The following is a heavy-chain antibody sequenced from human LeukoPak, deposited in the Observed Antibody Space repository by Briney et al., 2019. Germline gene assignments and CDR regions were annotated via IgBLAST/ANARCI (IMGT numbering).Heavy chain of an antibody. CDR1: GGSISSYY. CDR2: IYYSGST. D-gene: IGHD6-13*01. Sequence: SETLSLTRTVSGGSISSYYWSWIRQPPGKGLEWIGYIYYSGSTNYNPSLKSRVTIFVDTSKNQFSLKLTSVTAADTAVYYCARGSLYSSSWQAFNWFDPWGQGTLVTVSS. J-gene: IGHJ5*02. CDR3: ARGSLYSSSWQAFNWFDP. V-gene: IGHV4-59*08.